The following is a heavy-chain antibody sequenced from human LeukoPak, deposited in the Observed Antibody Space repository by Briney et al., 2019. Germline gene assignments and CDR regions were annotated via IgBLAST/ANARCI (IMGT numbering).Heavy chain of an antibody. J-gene: IGHJ6*03. CDR3: ARYYDFWSSYSSYYYMDV. CDR1: GFTFSSYS. D-gene: IGHD3-3*01. Sequence: GGSLRLSCAASGFTFSSYSMNWVRQAPGKGLEWVASISSSSSYIYYADSVKGRFTISRYNAKNSLYLQMNSLRAEDTAVYYCARYYDFWSSYSSYYYMDVWGKGTTVTVSS. V-gene: IGHV3-21*01. CDR2: ISSSSSYI.